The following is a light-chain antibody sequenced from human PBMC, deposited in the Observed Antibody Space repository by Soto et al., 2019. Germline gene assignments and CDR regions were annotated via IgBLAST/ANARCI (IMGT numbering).Light chain of an antibody. CDR2: KAS. J-gene: IGKJ1*01. CDR3: QQYSTYSPRT. CDR1: QSISSW. V-gene: IGKV1-5*03. Sequence: PVCLSKTFLSASVGDRVTITFRASQSISSWLAWYQQKPGKAPKILIYKASSLESGVPSRFSGSGSGTEFTLTISSLQPDDFATYYCQQYSTYSPRTFGQGTKV.